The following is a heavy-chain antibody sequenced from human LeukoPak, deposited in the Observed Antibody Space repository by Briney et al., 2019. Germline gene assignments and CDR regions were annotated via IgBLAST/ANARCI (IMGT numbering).Heavy chain of an antibody. CDR2: ITQDGSAK. Sequence: GGSLSLSCAASGFTFSNCWMTWVRQAPGKGLEWVASITQDGSAKFYVDSVKGRFTISRVNAKNTLYFQMNSLRTEDTAVYYCAREPDFWSGYHFWGQGTLVTVSS. CDR1: GFTFSNCW. D-gene: IGHD3-3*01. CDR3: AREPDFWSGYHF. V-gene: IGHV3-7*03. J-gene: IGHJ4*02.